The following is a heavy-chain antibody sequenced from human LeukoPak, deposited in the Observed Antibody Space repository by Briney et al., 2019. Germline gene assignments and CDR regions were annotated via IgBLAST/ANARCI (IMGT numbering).Heavy chain of an antibody. J-gene: IGHJ4*02. Sequence: QAGGSLRLSCAASGFNFNSYWMHWVRQAPGKGLVWVSCINGDGSNTRYADSVKGRFTISRDNAKNTLYLQVNSLRADDTAVYYCARTPRLDYWGQGTLVTVSS. CDR3: ARTPRLDY. CDR1: GFNFNSYW. V-gene: IGHV3-74*01. CDR2: INGDGSNT.